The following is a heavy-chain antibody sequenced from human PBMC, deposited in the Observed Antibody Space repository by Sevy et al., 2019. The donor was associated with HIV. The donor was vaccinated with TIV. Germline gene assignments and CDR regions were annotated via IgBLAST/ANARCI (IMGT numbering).Heavy chain of an antibody. D-gene: IGHD3-22*01. V-gene: IGHV4-4*07. CDR3: ARDGPPGGNYYDSSGYYFFDY. CDR2: IYTSGST. CDR1: GGSISSYY. Sequence: SETLSFTCTVSGGSISSYYWSWIRQPAGKGLEWIGRIYTSGSTNYNPSLKSRVTMSVDTSKNQFSLKLSSVTAADTAVYYCARDGPPGGNYYDSSGYYFFDYWGQGTLVTVSS. J-gene: IGHJ4*02.